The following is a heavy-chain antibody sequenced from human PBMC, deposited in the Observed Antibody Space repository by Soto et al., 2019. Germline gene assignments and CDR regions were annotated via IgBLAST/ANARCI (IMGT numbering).Heavy chain of an antibody. V-gene: IGHV4-30-2*01. CDR1: GVSISSGGYS. CDR2: IYHSGST. D-gene: IGHD2-21*02. J-gene: IGHJ4*02. CDR3: ARGTSIVVVTAISNPLDY. Sequence: SETLSLTCAVSGVSISSGGYSWSWIRQPPGKGLEWIGYIYHSGSTNYNPSLESRVTISVDKSKNQFSLKLSSVTAADTAVYYCARGTSIVVVTAISNPLDYWGQGTLVTVSS.